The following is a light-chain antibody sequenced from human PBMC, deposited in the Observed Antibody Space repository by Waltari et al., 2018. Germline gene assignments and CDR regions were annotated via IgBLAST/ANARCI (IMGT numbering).Light chain of an antibody. CDR2: EVS. V-gene: IGLV2-8*01. J-gene: IGLJ1*01. CDR1: SSDVGGYRE. Sequence: SALTQPPSASASPGQSVTISCTGTSSDVGGYREVAWYEQHEGKAPRLVIYEVSERPSGVPDRFSGSKSGNTASLTVSGLQPEDEADYFCSAYAGTNNLFPHVFGAGTKVTVL. CDR3: SAYAGTNNLFPHV.